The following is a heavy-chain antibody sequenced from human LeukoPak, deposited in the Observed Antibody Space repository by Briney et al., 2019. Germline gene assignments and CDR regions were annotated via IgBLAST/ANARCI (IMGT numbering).Heavy chain of an antibody. D-gene: IGHD2-15*01. Sequence: GASVKVSCKASGYTFTSYDINWVRQATGQGLEWMGWMNPNSGNTGYAQKFQGRVTITRNTSISTAYMELSSLRSEDTAVYYCARLVVASLEDWFDPWGQGTLVTVSS. V-gene: IGHV1-8*03. CDR2: MNPNSGNT. CDR1: GYTFTSYD. CDR3: ARLVVASLEDWFDP. J-gene: IGHJ5*02.